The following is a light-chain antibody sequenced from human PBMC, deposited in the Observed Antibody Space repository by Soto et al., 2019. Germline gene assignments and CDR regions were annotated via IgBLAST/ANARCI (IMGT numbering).Light chain of an antibody. J-gene: IGLJ3*02. CDR2: ENN. CDR1: SSNVGNNY. V-gene: IGLV1-51*02. Sequence: QSVLTQPPSVSAAPGQKVTISCSGSSSNVGNNYLSWYQQLPGTAPKLLIYENNKRPSGIPDRFSGSKSGTSATLGITGLQTGDEADYYCGTWDSSLSVWVFGGGTKLTV. CDR3: GTWDSSLSVWV.